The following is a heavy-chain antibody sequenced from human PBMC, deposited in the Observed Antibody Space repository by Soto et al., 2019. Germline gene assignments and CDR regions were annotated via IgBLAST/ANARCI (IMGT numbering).Heavy chain of an antibody. CDR3: ARGYSSSWYKNWFDP. CDR1: GGSFSGYY. V-gene: IGHV4-34*01. Sequence: QVQLQQWGAGLLKPSETLSLTCAVYGGSFSGYYWSWIRQPPGKGLEWIGEINHSGSTNYNPSLKSRVTISVDTSKNQFSLKLSSVTAADTAMYYCARGYSSSWYKNWFDPWGQGTLVTVSS. D-gene: IGHD6-13*01. CDR2: INHSGST. J-gene: IGHJ5*02.